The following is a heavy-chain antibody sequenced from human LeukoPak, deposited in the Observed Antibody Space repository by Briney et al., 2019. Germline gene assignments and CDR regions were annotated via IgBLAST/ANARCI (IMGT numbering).Heavy chain of an antibody. V-gene: IGHV4-59*08. J-gene: IGHJ4*02. Sequence: SETLSLTCTVSGGSISSYYWSWIRQPPGKELEWIGYIYYTGRTNYSPSLKSRVTISVDMSENQFSLKLSSVTAADTAVYYCARFAYCGSNCWYYFDYWGQGILVTVSS. CDR2: IYYTGRT. CDR3: ARFAYCGSNCWYYFDY. CDR1: GGSISSYY. D-gene: IGHD2-21*01.